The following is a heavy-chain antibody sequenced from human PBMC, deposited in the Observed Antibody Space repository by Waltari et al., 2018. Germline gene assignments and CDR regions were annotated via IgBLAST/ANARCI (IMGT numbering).Heavy chain of an antibody. CDR2: IYYSGST. Sequence: QLQLQESGPGLVKPSETLSLTCTVSGGSISSSSYYWGWIRQPPGKGLEWIGSIYYSGSTYYNPSLKSRVTISVDTSKNQFSLKLSSVTAADTAVYYCASGIDSSPPGIDYWGQGTLVTVSS. V-gene: IGHV4-39*07. CDR1: GGSISSSSYY. D-gene: IGHD6-13*01. J-gene: IGHJ4*02. CDR3: ASGIDSSPPGIDY.